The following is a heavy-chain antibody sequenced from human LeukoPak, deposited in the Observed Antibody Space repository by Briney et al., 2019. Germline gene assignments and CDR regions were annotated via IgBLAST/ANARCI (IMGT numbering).Heavy chain of an antibody. CDR3: ARERRYTGSYLDYFDY. V-gene: IGHV4-39*07. D-gene: IGHD1-26*01. CDR2: IYYSGST. Sequence: SETLSLTCSVSGGSISSSSYYWGWLRQPPGKGLEWIGSIYYSGSTYYNPSLKSRVTISVDTSKNQFSLKLSSVTAADTAVYYCARERRYTGSYLDYFDYWGQGALVTVSS. J-gene: IGHJ4*02. CDR1: GGSISSSSYY.